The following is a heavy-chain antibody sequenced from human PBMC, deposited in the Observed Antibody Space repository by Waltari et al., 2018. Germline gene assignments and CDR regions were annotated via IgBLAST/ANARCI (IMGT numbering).Heavy chain of an antibody. CDR2: ITTNTGNP. Sequence: QVQLVQSGSELKKPGASVTISCKASGYIFPSYSLNCLRQAPGKGPELMAWITTNTGNPTYAQGFRGRFVFALDTSVNTAYLEINSLKTEDTAIYYCAREVVPSRTIVVNWFDPWGQGTQVTVSS. CDR1: GYIFPSYS. D-gene: IGHD2-2*01. CDR3: AREVVPSRTIVVNWFDP. J-gene: IGHJ5*02. V-gene: IGHV7-4-1*02.